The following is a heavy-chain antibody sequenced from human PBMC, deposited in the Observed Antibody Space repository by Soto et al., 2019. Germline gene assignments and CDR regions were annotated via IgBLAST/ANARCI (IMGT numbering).Heavy chain of an antibody. J-gene: IGHJ4*02. CDR1: GGSISSSSYY. CDR3: ARPYEFWSAFEY. CDR2: IYYSGST. V-gene: IGHV4-39*01. D-gene: IGHD3-3*01. Sequence: SETLSLTCTVSGGSISSSSYYWGWIRQPPGKGLEWIGSIYYSGSTFYNPSLKSRVTISVDTSKNQFSLKLSSVTAADTAVYYCARPYEFWSAFEYWGQGTLVTVSS.